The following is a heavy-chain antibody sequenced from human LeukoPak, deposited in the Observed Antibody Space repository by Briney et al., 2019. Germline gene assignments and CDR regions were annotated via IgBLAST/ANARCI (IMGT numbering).Heavy chain of an antibody. Sequence: GGSLRLSCAASGFTFSSYSMSWVRQAPGKGLEWVSAITGSGGNTYYADSVKGRFTISRDNSKNTVFLQMNSLRAEDTAVYYCAKWGDYDVLTGYYVSDYWGQGTLVTVSS. J-gene: IGHJ4*02. V-gene: IGHV3-23*01. D-gene: IGHD3-9*01. CDR1: GFTFSSYS. CDR2: ITGSGGNT. CDR3: AKWGDYDVLTGYYVSDY.